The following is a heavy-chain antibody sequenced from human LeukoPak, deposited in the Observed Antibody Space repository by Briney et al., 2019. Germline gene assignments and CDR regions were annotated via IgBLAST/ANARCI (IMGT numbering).Heavy chain of an antibody. Sequence: GGSLRLSCAASGFTLRSYDMHWVRQVTGKGLEWVSAIGISDDTYYQGSVKGRFTTSRDNAKNSLYLQMNSLRAEDTALYYCAKGDSSGYYTPVDYWGQGTLVTVSP. CDR1: GFTLRSYD. D-gene: IGHD3-22*01. CDR3: AKGDSSGYYTPVDY. V-gene: IGHV3-13*01. CDR2: IGISDDT. J-gene: IGHJ4*02.